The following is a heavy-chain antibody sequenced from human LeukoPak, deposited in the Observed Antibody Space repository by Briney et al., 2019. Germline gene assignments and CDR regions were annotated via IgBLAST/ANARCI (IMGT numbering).Heavy chain of an antibody. CDR3: ARWHQDSSAYYYFDY. J-gene: IGHJ4*02. CDR2: IYYSGST. V-gene: IGHV4-59*08. Sequence: SETLSLTCTVSGGSISSYYWSWIRQPPGKGLEWIGYIYYSGSTNYNPSLKSRVTISVDTSKNQFSLKLSSVTAADTAVYYCARWHQDSSAYYYFDYWGQGTLVTVSS. CDR1: GGSISSYY. D-gene: IGHD3-22*01.